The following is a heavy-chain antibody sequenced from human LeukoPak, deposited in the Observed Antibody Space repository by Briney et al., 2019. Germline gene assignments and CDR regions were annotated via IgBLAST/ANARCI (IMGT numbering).Heavy chain of an antibody. D-gene: IGHD1-26*01. CDR3: ARDLVGATDAFDI. CDR2: IYYSGST. V-gene: IGHV4-39*07. J-gene: IGHJ3*02. CDR1: GGSISSSSYY. Sequence: SETLSLTCTVSGGSISSSSYYWGWIRQPPGKGLEWIGSIYYSGSTYYNPSLKSRVTISVDTSKNQFSLKLSSVTAADTAVYYCARDLVGATDAFDIWGQGTMVTVSS.